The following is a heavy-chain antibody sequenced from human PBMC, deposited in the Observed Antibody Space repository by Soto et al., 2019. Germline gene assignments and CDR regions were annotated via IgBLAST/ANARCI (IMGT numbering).Heavy chain of an antibody. CDR2: MNPNSGNT. CDR1: GYTFTSYD. CDR3: ARNARRTIAAAGTGWFDP. Sequence: QVQLVQSGAEVKKPGASVKVSCKASGYTFTSYDINWVRQATGQGLEWMGWMNPNSGNTGYAQKFQGRVTMTRNTSISTAYMELSRLRSEDTAVYYCARNARRTIAAAGTGWFDPWGQGTLVTVSS. V-gene: IGHV1-8*01. D-gene: IGHD6-13*01. J-gene: IGHJ5*02.